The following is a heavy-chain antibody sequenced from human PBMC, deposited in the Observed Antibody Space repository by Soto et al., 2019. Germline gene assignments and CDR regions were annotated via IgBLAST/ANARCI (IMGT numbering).Heavy chain of an antibody. D-gene: IGHD6-19*01. V-gene: IGHV4-59*01. CDR2: IYNSGSP. Sequence: SETLSLTCTVSGDSISSNYWSWIRQPPGKGPEWIGYIYNSGSPTYNPSLRTRVAMSVDTSKNQFSLKLNSVTAADTAVYYCARETSASGLPFDYWSQGTLVTVSS. CDR1: GDSISSNY. J-gene: IGHJ4*02. CDR3: ARETSASGLPFDY.